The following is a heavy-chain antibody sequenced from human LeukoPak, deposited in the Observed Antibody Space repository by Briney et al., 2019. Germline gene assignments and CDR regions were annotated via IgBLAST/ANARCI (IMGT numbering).Heavy chain of an antibody. V-gene: IGHV3-21*01. CDR3: ARDGIAAAGTFDY. CDR2: ISSSSTYI. Sequence: GGSLRLSCAASGFTFSRNSMSWVRQAPGKGLKLVSSISSSSTYIYYADSVKGRFTISRDNAKNSLYLQMNSLRAEDTAVYYCARDGIAAAGTFDYWGQGTLVTVSS. CDR1: GFTFSRNS. D-gene: IGHD6-13*01. J-gene: IGHJ4*02.